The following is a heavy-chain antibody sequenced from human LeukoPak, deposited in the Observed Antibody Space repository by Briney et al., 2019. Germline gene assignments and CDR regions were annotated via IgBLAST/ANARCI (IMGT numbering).Heavy chain of an antibody. CDR1: GGSFSGYY. CDR2: INHSGST. J-gene: IGHJ4*02. V-gene: IGHV4-34*01. Sequence: PSETLSLTCAVYGGSFSGYYWSWIRQPPGKGLEWIGEINHSGSTNYNPSLKSRVTISVDTPKNQFSLKLSSVTAADTAVYYCARGAKIVVVPAATDEVYYFDYWGQGTLVTVSS. D-gene: IGHD2-2*01. CDR3: ARGAKIVVVPAATDEVYYFDY.